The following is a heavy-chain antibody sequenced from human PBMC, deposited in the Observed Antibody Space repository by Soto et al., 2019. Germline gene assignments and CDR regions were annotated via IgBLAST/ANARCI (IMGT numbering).Heavy chain of an antibody. D-gene: IGHD3-22*01. J-gene: IGHJ6*02. CDR1: GGTFSRYA. V-gene: IGHV1-69*13. CDR3: ARRYYYDSSGYPYYYYYGMDV. Sequence: SVKVSCKASGGTFSRYAISWVRQAPGQGLEWMGGIIPIFGTANYAQKFQGRVTITADESTSTAYMELSSLRSEDTAVYYCARRYYYDSSGYPYYYYYGMDVWGQGTTVTVSS. CDR2: IIPIFGTA.